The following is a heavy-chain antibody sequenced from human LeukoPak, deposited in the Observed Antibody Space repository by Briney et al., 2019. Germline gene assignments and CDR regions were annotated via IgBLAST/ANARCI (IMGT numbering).Heavy chain of an antibody. CDR3: ARVADYGDYYI. V-gene: IGHV3-66*01. CDR2: IYSGGST. J-gene: IGHJ4*02. Sequence: GGSLRLSCAASGFTVSSNYMSWVRQAPGKGLEWVSVIYSGGSTYYADSVKGRFAISRDNSKNTLYLQMNSLRAEDTAVYYCARVADYGDYYIWGQGTLVTVSS. CDR1: GFTVSSNY. D-gene: IGHD4-17*01.